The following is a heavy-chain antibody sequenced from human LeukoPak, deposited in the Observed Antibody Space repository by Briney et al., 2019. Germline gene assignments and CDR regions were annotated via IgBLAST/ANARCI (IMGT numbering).Heavy chain of an antibody. J-gene: IGHJ5*02. CDR3: ARHPYGLVREAYFDP. CDR2: VYRSGDT. Sequence: SETLSLTCAVFSDSITNDYCWAWIRQPPGKGLEWIGSVYRSGDTNYNPSLKSRVTMTMDTSKNQFSLKVTSVTAADTAIYYCARHPYGLVREAYFDPWGQGTLVTVSS. D-gene: IGHD6-19*01. CDR1: SDSITNDYC. V-gene: IGHV4-38-2*01.